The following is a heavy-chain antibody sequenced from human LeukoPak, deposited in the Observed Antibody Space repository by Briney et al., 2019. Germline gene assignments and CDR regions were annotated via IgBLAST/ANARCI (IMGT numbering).Heavy chain of an antibody. Sequence: PSETLSLTCAVSGYSISSGYYWGWIRQPPGKGLEWIGSIYHSGSTYYNPSLKSRVTISVDTSKNQFSLKLSSVTAADTAVYYCARSDESEPWDPWGQGTLVTVSS. CDR2: IYHSGST. V-gene: IGHV4-38-2*01. CDR3: ARSDESEPWDP. CDR1: GYSISSGYY. J-gene: IGHJ5*02. D-gene: IGHD1-14*01.